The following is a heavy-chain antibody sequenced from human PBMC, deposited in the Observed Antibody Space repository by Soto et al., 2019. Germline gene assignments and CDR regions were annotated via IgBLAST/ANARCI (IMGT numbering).Heavy chain of an antibody. CDR1: GGSISSYY. V-gene: IGHV4-59*08. Sequence: PSETLSLTCTVSGGSISSYYWSWIRQPPGKGLEWIGYIYYSGSTNYNPSLKRRVTISVDTSKNQFSLKLNSVTAADTAVYYCASAKYYDFWSGPLGNYYYMDVWGKGTTVTVSS. D-gene: IGHD3-3*01. CDR3: ASAKYYDFWSGPLGNYYYMDV. J-gene: IGHJ6*03. CDR2: IYYSGST.